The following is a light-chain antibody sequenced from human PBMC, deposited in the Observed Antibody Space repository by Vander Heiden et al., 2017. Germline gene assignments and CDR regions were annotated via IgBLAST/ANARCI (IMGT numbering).Light chain of an antibody. CDR3: SSYTSSSTLGV. Sequence: ALPKPAPVSGSPGRPITISCTGTSSDVGGYNSVSWYQQHPGKAPQVMIYEVTNRPSGVSNRFSGSKSGNTASLTISGLQAEDEADYYCSSYTSSSTLGVFGTGTKVSVL. V-gene: IGLV2-14*01. CDR1: SSDVGGYNS. CDR2: EVT. J-gene: IGLJ1*01.